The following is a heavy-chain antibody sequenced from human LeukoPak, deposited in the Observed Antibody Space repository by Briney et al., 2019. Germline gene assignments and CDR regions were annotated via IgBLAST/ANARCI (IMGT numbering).Heavy chain of an antibody. CDR1: GYTLTGYY. J-gene: IGHJ4*02. V-gene: IGHV1-2*02. Sequence: ASVKVSCKASGYTLTGYYMHWMRQAPGQGLEWMGWIIPDSGGTYYAQKFQGRVTMTRDTSISTAYMELSRLRADDTAVYYCARXYSSGSSYYFDYWGQGTLVTVSS. D-gene: IGHD6-19*01. CDR3: ARXYSSGSSYYFDY. CDR2: IIPDSGGT.